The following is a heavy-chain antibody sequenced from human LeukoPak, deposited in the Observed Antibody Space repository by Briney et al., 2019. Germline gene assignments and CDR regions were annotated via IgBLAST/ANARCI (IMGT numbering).Heavy chain of an antibody. Sequence: SETLSLTCTVSGGSISSYYWSWIRQPPGKGLEWIGYIYYSGSTNYNPSLKSRVTISVDTSKNQFSLKLSSVTAADTAVYYCARLVKSDLGYYYYYMDVWGKGTTVTISS. CDR3: ARLVKSDLGYYYYYMDV. V-gene: IGHV4-59*12. CDR2: IYYSGST. D-gene: IGHD2-21*01. J-gene: IGHJ6*03. CDR1: GGSISSYY.